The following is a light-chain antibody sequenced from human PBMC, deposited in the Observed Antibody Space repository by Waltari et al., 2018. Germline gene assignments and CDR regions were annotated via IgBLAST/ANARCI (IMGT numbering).Light chain of an antibody. Sequence: DIQMTQSPSTLPASVGDRVTITCRASQIISSSLAWYQQKPGKAPKLLIYKASSLESGASSRFSGSGSGTEFTLTISSLQPDDFAIYYCQQYGTFPYTFGQGTKLEIK. CDR2: KAS. J-gene: IGKJ2*01. V-gene: IGKV1-5*03. CDR1: QIISSS. CDR3: QQYGTFPYT.